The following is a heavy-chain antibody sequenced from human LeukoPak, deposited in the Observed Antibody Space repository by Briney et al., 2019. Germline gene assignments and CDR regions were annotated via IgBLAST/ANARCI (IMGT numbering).Heavy chain of an antibody. CDR3: ARVGYCSSTSCTHFDY. D-gene: IGHD2-2*01. J-gene: IGHJ4*02. CDR1: GYTFTSYD. V-gene: IGHV1-8*03. CDR2: MNPNSGNT. Sequence: ASVKVPCKASGYTFTSYDINWVRQATGQGLEWMGWMNPNSGNTGYAQKFQGRVTITRNTSISTAYMELSSLRSEDTAVYYCARVGYCSSTSCTHFDYWGQGTLVTVSS.